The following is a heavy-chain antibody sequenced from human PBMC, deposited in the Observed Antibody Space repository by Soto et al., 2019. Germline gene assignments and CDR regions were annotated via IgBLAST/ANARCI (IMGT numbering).Heavy chain of an antibody. V-gene: IGHV4-39*01. CDR2: IYYSGNT. Sequence: SETLSLTCTFSGGSITNAAYYWGWIRQPPGKGLECIGIIYYSGNTYYSPSLKSRVTMSVDTSKNQLSLKLSSVSAADTSMYYCARVYGSGSYYFDYWGQGTLVTVSS. J-gene: IGHJ4*02. D-gene: IGHD3-10*01. CDR1: GGSITNAAYY. CDR3: ARVYGSGSYYFDY.